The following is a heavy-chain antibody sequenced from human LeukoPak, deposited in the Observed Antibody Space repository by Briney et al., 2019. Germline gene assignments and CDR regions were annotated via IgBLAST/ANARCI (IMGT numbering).Heavy chain of an antibody. CDR2: ISYDGSNK. CDR3: ARDEYYYDSSGYYRLNYYYYGMDV. Sequence: GGSLRLSCAASGFSFSSYAMTWVRQAPGKGLEWVAVISYDGSNKYYADSVKGRFTISRDNSKNTLYLQMNSLRAEDTAVYYCARDEYYYDSSGYYRLNYYYYGMDVWGQGTTVTVSS. D-gene: IGHD3-22*01. V-gene: IGHV3-30-3*01. J-gene: IGHJ6*02. CDR1: GFSFSSYA.